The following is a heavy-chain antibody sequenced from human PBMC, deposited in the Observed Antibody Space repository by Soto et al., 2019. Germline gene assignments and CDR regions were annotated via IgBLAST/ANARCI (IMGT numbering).Heavy chain of an antibody. CDR3: AREVTTSAFDI. CDR2: ISYDGSNK. V-gene: IGHV3-30-3*01. J-gene: IGHJ3*02. Sequence: QVQLVESGGGVVQPGRSLRLSCAASGFTFSSYAMHWVRQAPGKGLEWVAVISYDGSNKYYADSVKGRFTISRDNSKNTLYLQMNSLRADDTAVYYCAREVTTSAFDIWGQGTMVTVSS. D-gene: IGHD4-17*01. CDR1: GFTFSSYA.